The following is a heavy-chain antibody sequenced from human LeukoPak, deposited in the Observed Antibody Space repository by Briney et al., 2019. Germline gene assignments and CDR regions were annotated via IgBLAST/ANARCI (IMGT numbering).Heavy chain of an antibody. CDR3: ARREYSSSWYGAFDI. Sequence: HSGRSLRLSCAASGFTFSSYGMHWARQAPGKGLEWVSVIYSGGSTYYADSVKGRFTISRDNSKNTLYLQMNSLRAEDTAVYYCARREYSSSWYGAFDIWGQGTMVTVSS. CDR2: IYSGGST. CDR1: GFTFSSYG. J-gene: IGHJ3*02. V-gene: IGHV3-53*01. D-gene: IGHD6-13*01.